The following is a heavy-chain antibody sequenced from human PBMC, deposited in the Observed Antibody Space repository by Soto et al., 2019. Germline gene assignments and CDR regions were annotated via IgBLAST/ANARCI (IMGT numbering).Heavy chain of an antibody. J-gene: IGHJ6*02. CDR1: GGTFSSYA. CDR3: ARPTALEGIAARRGYYYYGMDV. D-gene: IGHD6-6*01. Sequence: SVKVSCKASGGTFSSYAISWVRQAPGQGLEWMGGIIPIFGTANYAQKFQGRVTITADESKSTAYMELSSLRAEDTAVYYGARPTALEGIAARRGYYYYGMDVWGQGTTVTVSS. V-gene: IGHV1-69*13. CDR2: IIPIFGTA.